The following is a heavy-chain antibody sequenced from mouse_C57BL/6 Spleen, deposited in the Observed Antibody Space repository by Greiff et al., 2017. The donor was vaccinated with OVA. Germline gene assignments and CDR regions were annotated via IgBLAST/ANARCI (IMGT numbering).Heavy chain of an antibody. Sequence: QVQLQQPGAELVKPGASVKLSCKASGYTFTSYWMQWVKQRPGQGLEWIGEIDPSDSYTNYNQKFKGKATLPVDTSSSTAYMQLSSLTSEDSAVYYCARRGTGTFDYWGQGTTLTVSS. CDR2: IDPSDSYT. V-gene: IGHV1-50*01. CDR3: ARRGTGTFDY. J-gene: IGHJ2*01. CDR1: GYTFTSYW. D-gene: IGHD4-1*01.